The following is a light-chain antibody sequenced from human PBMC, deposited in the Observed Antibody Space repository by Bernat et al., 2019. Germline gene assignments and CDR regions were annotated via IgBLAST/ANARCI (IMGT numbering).Light chain of an antibody. V-gene: IGKV3-11*01. CDR2: DTS. CDR3: QQRSSWPPSIT. Sequence: EIVLTQSPATLSLSPGERATLPCRASHSVSSYLAWYQHKPGQAPRLLIYDTSNSATDIPTRFSGSGSGSDFTLTISGLEPEDFAVYFCQQRSSWPPSITFGQGTRLEI. J-gene: IGKJ5*01. CDR1: HSVSSY.